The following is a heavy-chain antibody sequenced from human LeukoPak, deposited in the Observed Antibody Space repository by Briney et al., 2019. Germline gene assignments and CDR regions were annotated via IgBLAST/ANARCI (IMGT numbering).Heavy chain of an antibody. CDR3: ARGPIVVVPAAIGYYYYGMDV. Sequence: SETLSLTCAVYGGSFSGYYWSWIRQPPGKGLEWIGEINHSGSTNYNPSLKSRVTISVGTSKNQFSLKLSSVTAADTAVYYCARGPIVVVPAAIGYYYYGMDVWGKGTTVTVSS. CDR1: GGSFSGYY. CDR2: INHSGST. V-gene: IGHV4-34*01. D-gene: IGHD2-2*01. J-gene: IGHJ6*04.